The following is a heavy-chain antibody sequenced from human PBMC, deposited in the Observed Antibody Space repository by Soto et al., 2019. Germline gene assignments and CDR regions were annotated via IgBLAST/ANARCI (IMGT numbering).Heavy chain of an antibody. CDR3: ARRSCSGGSCYSGGSYYYGMDV. CDR1: GYSFTSYW. CDR2: IDPSDSYT. Sequence: PGESLKISCKGSGYSFTSYWISWVRQMPGKGLERMGRIDPSDSYTNYSPSFQGHVTISADNSISTAYLQWSSLKASDTAMYYCARRSCSGGSCYSGGSYYYGMDVWGQGTTVTGS. V-gene: IGHV5-10-1*01. D-gene: IGHD2-15*01. J-gene: IGHJ6*02.